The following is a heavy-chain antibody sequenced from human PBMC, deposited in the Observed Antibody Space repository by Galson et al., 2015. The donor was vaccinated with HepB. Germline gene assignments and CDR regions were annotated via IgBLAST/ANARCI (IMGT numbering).Heavy chain of an antibody. V-gene: IGHV4-59*11. Sequence: LSLTCSVSGGPISSHYWHWIRQSPGKGLEWIGYIYHSGATKYNPSLRSRVTVSVDTAKNQFSLSLTSLTTADPAVYYCARGQTPYSSAWYGNAFDIWGQGTMVTVSS. CDR3: ARGQTPYSSAWYGNAFDI. CDR2: IYHSGAT. J-gene: IGHJ3*02. CDR1: GGPISSHY. D-gene: IGHD6-13*01.